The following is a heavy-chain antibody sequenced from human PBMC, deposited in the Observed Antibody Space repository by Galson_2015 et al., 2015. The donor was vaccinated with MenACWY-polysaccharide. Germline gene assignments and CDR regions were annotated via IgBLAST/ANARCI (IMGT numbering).Heavy chain of an antibody. Sequence: SVKVSCKASGYTFTGYYLHWVRQAPGQGPEWMGRINPNSGGTNYAQKFQSRVTITRDTSMSTAYMELSRLRSDDTALYYCAREEGIRPFLIKNYYDSSGHTRTLGYWGQGSLVTVSS. V-gene: IGHV1-2*06. CDR1: GYTFTGYY. J-gene: IGHJ4*02. CDR3: AREEGIRPFLIKNYYDSSGHTRTLGY. D-gene: IGHD3-22*01. CDR2: INPNSGGT.